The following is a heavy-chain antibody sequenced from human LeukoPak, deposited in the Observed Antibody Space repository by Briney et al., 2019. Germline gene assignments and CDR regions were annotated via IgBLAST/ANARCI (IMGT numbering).Heavy chain of an antibody. V-gene: IGHV3-30-3*01. D-gene: IGHD1-26*01. CDR1: GFTFSSFA. CDR3: ARDAGGAFYWYFDL. Sequence: GGSLRLSCAASGFTFSSFAMHWVRQAPGKGLEWLAVISYDGSNDCYAGSLKGRFTMSRDNSRNTLYLQIKSLRPDDTAVYYCARDAGGAFYWYFDLWGRGTLVTVSS. CDR2: ISYDGSND. J-gene: IGHJ2*01.